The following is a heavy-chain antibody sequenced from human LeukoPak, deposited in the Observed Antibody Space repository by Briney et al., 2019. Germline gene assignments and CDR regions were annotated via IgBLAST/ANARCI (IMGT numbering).Heavy chain of an antibody. D-gene: IGHD3-22*01. J-gene: IGHJ4*02. CDR3: GSLNTDYYDSSGYYNHF. CDR2: MFEGGRT. V-gene: IGHV4-61*08. CDR1: GASVKSDAYY. Sequence: PSETLTLTCIVSGASVKSDAYYWSWIRQPPGKGLDWIGYMFEGGRTNYNPSLQGRVTISVDTSKNQFSLSVSSVTAADTAVYYCGSLNTDYYDSSGYYNHFWGQGTLVTVSS.